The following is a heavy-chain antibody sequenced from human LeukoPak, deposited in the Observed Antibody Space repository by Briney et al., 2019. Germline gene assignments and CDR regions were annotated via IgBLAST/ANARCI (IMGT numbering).Heavy chain of an antibody. CDR3: ARGDSGHFDY. D-gene: IGHD1-26*01. Sequence: SETLSLTCTVSGGSISSYFWSWIRQPPGKGLEWIGYISYSGRTNYNPSLKSRVTISVDTSKNQFSLKLTSVTAADTAVYYCARGDSGHFDYWGQGTLVTVSS. CDR1: GGSISSYF. J-gene: IGHJ4*02. V-gene: IGHV4-59*08. CDR2: ISYSGRT.